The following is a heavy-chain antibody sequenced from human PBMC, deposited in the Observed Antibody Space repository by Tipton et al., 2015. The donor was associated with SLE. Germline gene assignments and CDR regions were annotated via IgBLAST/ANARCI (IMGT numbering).Heavy chain of an antibody. V-gene: IGHV4-39*07. CDR3: ARLTPWGYDY. CDR2: ISYSGAT. Sequence: TLSLTCTISSSDQYWGWIRQPPGKGLEWIGSISYSGATSYNPSLKSRVTISVDTSKNQFSLSLISVTAADTAVYYCARLTPWGYDYWGPGMLVTVSS. D-gene: IGHD7-27*01. CDR1: SSSDQY. J-gene: IGHJ4*02.